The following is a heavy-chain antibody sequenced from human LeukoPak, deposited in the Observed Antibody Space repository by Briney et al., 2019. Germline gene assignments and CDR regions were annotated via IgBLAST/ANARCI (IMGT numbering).Heavy chain of an antibody. Sequence: ASVKVSCKASGGTFSSYTISWVLQAPGQGLEWMGRINANSGGTYYEQKFQGRVTMTRDTSISTAYVEVNWLISDDTAIYYCARDVSSTSNWEFDYWGQGTLVTVSS. D-gene: IGHD1-26*01. CDR3: ARDVSSTSNWEFDY. CDR2: INANSGGT. CDR1: GGTFSSYT. J-gene: IGHJ4*02. V-gene: IGHV1-2*06.